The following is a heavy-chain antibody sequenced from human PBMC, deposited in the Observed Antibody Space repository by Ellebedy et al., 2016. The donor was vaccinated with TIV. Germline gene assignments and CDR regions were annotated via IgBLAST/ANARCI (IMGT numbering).Heavy chain of an antibody. J-gene: IGHJ4*02. D-gene: IGHD5-24*01. CDR2: IRSKAYRGTT. Sequence: GESLKISXTASGFIFRDYAMSWFRQAPGKGLEWVGFIRSKAYRGTTEYAASVKGRFTISRDDSKSIAYLEMNSLKTEDTAIYYCSVRREIATILYWGQGTLVTVSS. CDR3: SVRREIATILY. V-gene: IGHV3-49*03. CDR1: GFIFRDYA.